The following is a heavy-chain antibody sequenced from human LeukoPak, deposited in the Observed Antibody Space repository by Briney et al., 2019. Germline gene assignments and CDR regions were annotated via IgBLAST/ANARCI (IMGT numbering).Heavy chain of an antibody. V-gene: IGHV3-48*01. J-gene: IGHJ4*02. CDR2: ISSSSSTI. D-gene: IGHD1-26*01. CDR3: ARIRGGGSQQFFDS. CDR1: GFTFSDYS. Sequence: SGGSLRLSCAASGFTFSDYSMTWVRQAPGKGLEWVSYISSSSSTIYYADSVKGRFTISRDNAKNSLYLQMNSLRAEDTAVYYCARIRGGGSQQFFDSWGQGTLVTVSS.